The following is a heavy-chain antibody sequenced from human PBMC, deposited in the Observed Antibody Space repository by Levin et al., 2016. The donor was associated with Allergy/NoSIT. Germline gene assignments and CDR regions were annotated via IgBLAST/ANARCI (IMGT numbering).Heavy chain of an antibody. D-gene: IGHD2-15*01. Sequence: SETLSLTCTVSGGSISSYYWSWIRQPPGKGLEWIGYIYYSGSTYYNPSLKSRVTISVDTSKNQFSLKLSSVTAADTAVYYCAKPGYCSGGSCYTKGAFDIWGQGTMVTVSS. CDR1: GGSISSYY. CDR3: AKPGYCSGGSCYTKGAFDI. V-gene: IGHV4-59*08. J-gene: IGHJ3*02. CDR2: IYYSGST.